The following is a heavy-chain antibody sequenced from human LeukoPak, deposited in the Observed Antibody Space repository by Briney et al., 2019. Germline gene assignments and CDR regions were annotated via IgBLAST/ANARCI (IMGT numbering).Heavy chain of an antibody. Sequence: GASVKVSCTASGYTFTSYGISWVRQAPGQGLEWMGWISAYNGNTNYAQKLQGRVTMTTDTSTSTAYMELRSLRSDDTAVYYCARVPAVQEYYYDSSGYYLFNYWGQGTLVTVSS. CDR3: ARVPAVQEYYYDSSGYYLFNY. J-gene: IGHJ4*02. CDR1: GYTFTSYG. D-gene: IGHD3-22*01. V-gene: IGHV1-18*01. CDR2: ISAYNGNT.